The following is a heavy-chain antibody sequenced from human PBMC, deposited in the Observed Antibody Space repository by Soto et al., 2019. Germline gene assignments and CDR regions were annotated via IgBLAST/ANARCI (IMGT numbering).Heavy chain of an antibody. CDR2: IYSGGST. CDR1: GFTVSSNY. CDR3: ASVRFLEYYYYYMDV. J-gene: IGHJ6*03. V-gene: IGHV3-66*01. Sequence: GGSLRLSCAASGFTVSSNYMSWVRQAPGKGLEWVSVIYSGGSTYYADSVKGRFTISRDNSKNTLYLQMNSLRAEDTAVYYCASVRFLEYYYYYMDVWGKGTTVTVSS. D-gene: IGHD3-3*01.